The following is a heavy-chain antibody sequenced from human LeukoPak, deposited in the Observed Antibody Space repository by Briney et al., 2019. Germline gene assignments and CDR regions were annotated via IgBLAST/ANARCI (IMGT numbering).Heavy chain of an antibody. Sequence: ASVKVSCKASGGTFSSYAISWVRQAPGQGLEWMGGIIPIFGTANYAQKFQGRVTINADKSTSTAYMELSSLRFEDTAVYYCARSGLDIVVVPAAISWFDPWGQGTLVTVSS. V-gene: IGHV1-69*06. J-gene: IGHJ5*02. CDR2: IIPIFGTA. CDR3: ARSGLDIVVVPAAISWFDP. D-gene: IGHD2-2*02. CDR1: GGTFSSYA.